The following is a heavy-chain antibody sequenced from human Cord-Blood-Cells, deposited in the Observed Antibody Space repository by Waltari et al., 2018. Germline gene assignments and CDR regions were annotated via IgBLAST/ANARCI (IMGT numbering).Heavy chain of an antibody. CDR3: ARDPKGCSGGSCYSGWFDP. CDR2: ALPMFGTA. D-gene: IGHD2-15*01. J-gene: IGHJ5*02. V-gene: IGHV1-69*06. Sequence: QVQLVQSGAEVKKPGSSVKVSCKASGGTFSRYAISWGRQAPGQGLEWMGGALPMFGTANDAQKVQGRVMMTADKSTSTAYLGLSSLRSEDTAVYYCARDPKGCSGGSCYSGWFDPWGQGTLVTVSS. CDR1: GGTFSRYA.